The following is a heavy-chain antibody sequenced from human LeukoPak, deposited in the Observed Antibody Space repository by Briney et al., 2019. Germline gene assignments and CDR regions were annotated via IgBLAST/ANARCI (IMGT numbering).Heavy chain of an antibody. CDR3: AREAYYGRFFDY. CDR2: IDYSGST. J-gene: IGHJ4*02. Sequence: PSETLSLTCTVSGGTISTYYWSWIRQSPGKGLEWIGNIDYSGSTNYNPSLKSRVTISVDTSKNQFSLKLSSVTAADTAVYYCAREAYYGRFFDYWGQGTLVTLFS. CDR1: GGTISTYY. D-gene: IGHD3-10*01. V-gene: IGHV4-59*01.